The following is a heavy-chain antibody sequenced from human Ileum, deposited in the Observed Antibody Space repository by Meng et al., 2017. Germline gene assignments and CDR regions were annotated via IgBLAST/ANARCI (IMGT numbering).Heavy chain of an antibody. CDR2: INSDGSAA. CDR3: VRDNFGVDY. J-gene: IGHJ4*02. D-gene: IGHD3-10*01. CDR1: GFTFSNYW. V-gene: IGHV3-74*01. Sequence: EVPLGESGGGLVQPGGSLRLSCAASGFTFSNYWMHWVRQAPGKGLVWVSQINSDGSAATYADSVKGRFTTSRDNAKNTLYLQMSSLGAEDTAVYYCVRDNFGVDYWGLGTLVTVSS.